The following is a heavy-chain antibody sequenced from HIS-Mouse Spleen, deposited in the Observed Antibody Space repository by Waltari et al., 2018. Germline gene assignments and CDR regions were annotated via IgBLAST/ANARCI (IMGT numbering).Heavy chain of an antibody. V-gene: IGHV4-38-2*02. Sequence: QVQLQESGPGLVKPSETLSLTCTVSGYSISSGYYWGWIRQPPGKGLEWIGGIYHSGRTYYIPALKSRVTISVDTSKNQFSLKLSSVTAADTAVYYCARDPGYSSSSNAFDIWGQGTMVTVSS. CDR2: IYHSGRT. D-gene: IGHD6-6*01. CDR3: ARDPGYSSSSNAFDI. J-gene: IGHJ3*02. CDR1: GYSISSGYY.